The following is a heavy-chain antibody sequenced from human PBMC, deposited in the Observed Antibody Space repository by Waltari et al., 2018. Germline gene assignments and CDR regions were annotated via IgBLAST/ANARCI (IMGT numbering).Heavy chain of an antibody. J-gene: IGHJ4*02. CDR2: IYYSGST. Sequence: QLQLQESGPGLVQPSETLSLTCTVPDDSISDSSYYWGWIRQPPGKGLEWIATIYYSGSTYYNPSHKSRVTISIDTSKNQFALNLKSVTAADTAVYYCARQNWKFDYWGQGTLVTVSS. V-gene: IGHV4-39*01. CDR1: DDSISDSSYY. CDR3: ARQNWKFDY. D-gene: IGHD1-1*01.